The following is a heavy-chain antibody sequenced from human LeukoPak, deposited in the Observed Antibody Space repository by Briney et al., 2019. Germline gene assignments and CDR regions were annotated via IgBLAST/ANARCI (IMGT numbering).Heavy chain of an antibody. J-gene: IGHJ4*02. CDR2: IGTAGDT. V-gene: IGHV3-13*01. CDR1: GFTFSSYD. Sequence: GGSLRLSCAASGFTFSSYDMHWVRQATGKGLEWVSAIGTAGDTYYPGSVKGRLTISRENAKNSLYLQMNSLRAEDTALYYCAKDISYGGKMGGYFDYWGQGTLVTVSS. CDR3: AKDISYGGKMGGYFDY. D-gene: IGHD4-23*01.